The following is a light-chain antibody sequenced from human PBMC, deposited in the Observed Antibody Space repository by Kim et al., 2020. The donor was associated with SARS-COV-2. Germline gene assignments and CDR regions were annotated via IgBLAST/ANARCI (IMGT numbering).Light chain of an antibody. V-gene: IGKV3-20*01. CDR1: ENVGSEY. Sequence: WALGERATRSGRASENVGSEYLAWYQQKPGQAPRLLLFGSSIRATGIPDRFSGSGSGTDFTLTISRLEPEEFAVYFCQQYRSSRTFGQGTKVDIK. CDR2: GSS. J-gene: IGKJ1*01. CDR3: QQYRSSRT.